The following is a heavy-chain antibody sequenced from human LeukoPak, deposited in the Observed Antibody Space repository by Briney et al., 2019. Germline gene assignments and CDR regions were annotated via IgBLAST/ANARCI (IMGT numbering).Heavy chain of an antibody. V-gene: IGHV3-53*01. D-gene: IGHD6-19*01. Sequence: GGSLRLSCAASGFTVSSNYMSWVRQAPGKGLEWVSVIYSGGNTYYADSVQGRFTISRDNSKNTLYLQMNSLRAEDTAVYYCAREGYSSGWFRNWGQGTLVTVFS. CDR2: IYSGGNT. CDR3: AREGYSSGWFRN. J-gene: IGHJ4*02. CDR1: GFTVSSNY.